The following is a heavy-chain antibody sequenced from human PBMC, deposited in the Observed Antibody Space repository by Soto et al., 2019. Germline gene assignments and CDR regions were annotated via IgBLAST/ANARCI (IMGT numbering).Heavy chain of an antibody. J-gene: IGHJ5*02. CDR2: IYYIGST. V-gene: IGHV4-31*03. CDR1: GGSISSGGYY. CDR3: ARSVFP. Sequence: QVQLQESGPGLVKPSQTLSLTCTVSGGSISSGGYYWNWIRQHPGKGLEWIGYIYYIGSTYYNPSLKRRVTIARDTSKNQCSLKLSSVTAADTAVYYCARSVFPWGQGTLVIVSS.